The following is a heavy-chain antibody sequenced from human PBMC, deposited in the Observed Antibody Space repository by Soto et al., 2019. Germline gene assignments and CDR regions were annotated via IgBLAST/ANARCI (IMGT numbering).Heavy chain of an antibody. CDR2: INPNSGGT. Sequence: GASVKVSCKASGYTFTGYYMHWVRQAPGQGLEWMGWINPNSGGTNYAQKFQGWVTMTRDTSISTAYMELSRLRSDDTAVYYCARGTYDFWSGYHDAFDIWGQGTMVTVSS. D-gene: IGHD3-3*01. CDR3: ARGTYDFWSGYHDAFDI. J-gene: IGHJ3*02. CDR1: GYTFTGYY. V-gene: IGHV1-2*04.